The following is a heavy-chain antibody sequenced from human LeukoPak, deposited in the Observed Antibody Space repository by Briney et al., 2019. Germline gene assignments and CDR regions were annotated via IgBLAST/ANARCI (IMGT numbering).Heavy chain of an antibody. Sequence: GESLKISCKGSGYTFTSYWISWVRQMPGKGLEWMGIISRGASYTRYSPSFQGQVTISADKSINTAYLQWSSLKASDTAMYFCARGDDLLLLDYWGQGTLVTVSS. CDR2: ISRGASYT. J-gene: IGHJ4*02. CDR3: ARGDDLLLLDY. CDR1: GYTFTSYW. D-gene: IGHD3-16*01. V-gene: IGHV5-51*01.